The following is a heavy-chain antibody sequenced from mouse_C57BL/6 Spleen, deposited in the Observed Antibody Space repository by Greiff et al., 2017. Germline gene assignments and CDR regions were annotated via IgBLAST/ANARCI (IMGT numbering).Heavy chain of an antibody. CDR3: ARQTTRSFWYFDV. J-gene: IGHJ1*03. D-gene: IGHD2-1*01. Sequence: QVQLQQSGAELVKPGASVKISCKASGYAFSSYWMNWVKQRPGKGLEWIGQIYPGDGDTNYNGKFKGKATLTADKSSSTAYMQLSSLTSDDSAVYFCARQTTRSFWYFDVWGTGTTVTVSS. CDR1: GYAFSSYW. V-gene: IGHV1-80*01. CDR2: IYPGDGDT.